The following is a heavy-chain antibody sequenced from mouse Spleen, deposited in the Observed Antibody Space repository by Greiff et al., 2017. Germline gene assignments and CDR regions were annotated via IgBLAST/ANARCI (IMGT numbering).Heavy chain of an antibody. Sequence: VQLQQSGAELVKPGASVKLSCKASGYTFTSYWMHWVKQRPGQGLEWIGMIHPNSGSTNYNEKFKSKATLTVDKSSSTAYMQLSSLTSEDSAVYYCARRGWTGAMDYWGQGTSVTVSS. CDR2: IHPNSGST. CDR1: GYTFTSYW. V-gene: IGHV1-64*01. D-gene: IGHD1-1*02. J-gene: IGHJ4*01. CDR3: ARRGWTGAMDY.